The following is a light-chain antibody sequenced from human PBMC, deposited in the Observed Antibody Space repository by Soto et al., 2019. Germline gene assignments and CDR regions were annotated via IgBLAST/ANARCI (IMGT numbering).Light chain of an antibody. CDR2: RND. V-gene: IGLV1-47*01. J-gene: IGLJ1*01. CDR3: AAWDASLSGYV. Sequence: QSVLTQPPSASGTPGQRVTISCSGSSSYIGSKYVYWYQQLPGTAPKLLIYRNDQRPSRISDRFSGSKSGTSASLAISGLRSEDEADYYCAAWDASLSGYVFGTGTKVTVL. CDR1: SSYIGSKY.